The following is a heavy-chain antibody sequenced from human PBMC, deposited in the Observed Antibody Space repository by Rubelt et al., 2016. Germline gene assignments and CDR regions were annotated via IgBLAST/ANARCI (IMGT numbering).Heavy chain of an antibody. CDR3: ARDVRWSWHFDL. V-gene: IGHV4-30-4*01. CDR2: IYYSGST. Sequence: GKGLEWIGYIYYSGSTYYNPSLKSRVTISVDTSENQFSLRLISVTAADTAVYYCARDVRWSWHFDLWGRGTLVTVSS. J-gene: IGHJ2*01. D-gene: IGHD4-23*01.